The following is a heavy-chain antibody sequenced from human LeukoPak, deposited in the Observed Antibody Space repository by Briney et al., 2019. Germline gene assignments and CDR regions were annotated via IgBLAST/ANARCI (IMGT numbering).Heavy chain of an antibody. J-gene: IGHJ4*02. V-gene: IGHV3-48*01. Sequence: PGGSLRLSCAASGFTFSSYSMNWVRQTPGKGLEWVSYISSSSSTIYYADSVKGRFTISRDNAKNSLYLQMNSLRAEDTAVYYCARDTVGASYRGGYYFDYWGQGTLVTVSS. CDR2: ISSSSSTI. D-gene: IGHD1-26*01. CDR3: ARDTVGASYRGGYYFDY. CDR1: GFTFSSYS.